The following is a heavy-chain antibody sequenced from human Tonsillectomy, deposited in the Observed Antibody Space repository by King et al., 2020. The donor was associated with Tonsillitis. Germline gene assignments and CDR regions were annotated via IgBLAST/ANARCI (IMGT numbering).Heavy chain of an antibody. Sequence: ITLKESGPTLVKPTQTLTLTCTFSGFSLGTSGVGVGWIRQPPGKALEWLALIYWNDDKRYSPSLKSRLTITKDTSKNQVVLTMTNMDPVDTATYYCAHRVWTEYYFGYWGPGTLVTVSS. CDR3: AHRVWTEYYFGY. CDR2: IYWNDDK. J-gene: IGHJ4*02. D-gene: IGHD1-14*01. CDR1: GFSLGTSGVG. V-gene: IGHV2-5*01.